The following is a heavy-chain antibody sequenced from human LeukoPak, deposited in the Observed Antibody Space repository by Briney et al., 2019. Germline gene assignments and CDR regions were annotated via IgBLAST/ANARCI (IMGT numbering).Heavy chain of an antibody. CDR2: IRWASDNR. V-gene: IGHV3-9*01. J-gene: IGHJ4*02. Sequence: PGGSLRPSCAASGFGLEDYAMHWVRQAPGKGLEWVSGIRWASDNRGYADSVNGRFTISRDNARNSCYLHMDSLRVEDTALYYCARVAYYGSEYYFDYWGQGTLVTVSS. D-gene: IGHD3-10*01. CDR3: ARVAYYGSEYYFDY. CDR1: GFGLEDYA.